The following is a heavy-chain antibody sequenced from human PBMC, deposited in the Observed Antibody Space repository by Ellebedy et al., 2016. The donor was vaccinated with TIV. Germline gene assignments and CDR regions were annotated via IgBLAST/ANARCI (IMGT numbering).Heavy chain of an antibody. D-gene: IGHD6-19*01. CDR1: GGTFSSYA. J-gene: IGHJ4*02. CDR2: IIPIFGTA. V-gene: IGHV1-69*06. Sequence: SVKVSXXASGGTFSSYAISWVRQAPGQGLEWMGGIIPIFGTANYAQKFQGRVTITADKSTSTAYMELSSLRSEDTAVYYCARDRTVAGTTSFDYWGQGTLVTVSS. CDR3: ARDRTVAGTTSFDY.